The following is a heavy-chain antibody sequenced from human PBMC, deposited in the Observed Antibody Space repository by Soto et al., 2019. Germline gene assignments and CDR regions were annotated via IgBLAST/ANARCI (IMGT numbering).Heavy chain of an antibody. V-gene: IGHV4-59*01. J-gene: IGHJ4*02. CDR2: VYYNGYT. Sequence: QVQLQESGPGLVKPSETLSLTCTVSGGSTHSYYWAWIRQPPGKRLEWMGYVYYNGYTNYNPSLKSRVTISVDASKNQFSLKLTSVTPADTAVYYCARGHGHGGSSFDFWGQGTLVTVSS. D-gene: IGHD2-15*01. CDR1: GGSTHSYY. CDR3: ARGHGHGGSSFDF.